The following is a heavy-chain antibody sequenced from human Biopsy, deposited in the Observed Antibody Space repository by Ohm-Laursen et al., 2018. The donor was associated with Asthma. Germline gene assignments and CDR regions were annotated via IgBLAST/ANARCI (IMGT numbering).Heavy chain of an antibody. Sequence: TLSLTCTVSGASIRGSGSYWAWIRQAPGKGPEWIGTTHYGGSTFYKPSLRSRVTMSLDTSTNQFSLRLRSVTATDTAVYYCASPVNRAFGGYEWAAVFDYWGQGILVTVSS. CDR2: THYGGST. CDR3: ASPVNRAFGGYEWAAVFDY. D-gene: IGHD5-12*01. V-gene: IGHV4-39*01. J-gene: IGHJ4*02. CDR1: GASIRGSGSY.